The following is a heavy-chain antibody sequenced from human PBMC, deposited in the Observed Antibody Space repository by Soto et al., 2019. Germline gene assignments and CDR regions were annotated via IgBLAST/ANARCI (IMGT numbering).Heavy chain of an antibody. V-gene: IGHV4-59*01. CDR2: IYYSGTT. J-gene: IGHJ5*02. CDR3: ARDFYYGSGSIPSNWFDP. D-gene: IGHD3-10*01. Sequence: SETLSLTCTVCSDTISSYYWIWIRQPPGKGLEWIGYIYYSGTTNYNPSLKSRVTISVDTSKNQFSLKLSSVTAADTAVYYCARDFYYGSGSIPSNWFDPWGQGTLVTVSS. CDR1: SDTISSYY.